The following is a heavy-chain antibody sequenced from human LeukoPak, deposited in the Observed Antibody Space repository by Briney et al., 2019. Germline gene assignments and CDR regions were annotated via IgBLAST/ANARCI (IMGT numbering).Heavy chain of an antibody. D-gene: IGHD3-22*01. J-gene: IGHJ4*02. CDR3: ALTPPEDYDDSGYFDY. V-gene: IGHV1-2*02. CDR1: GYTFTAYY. Sequence: ASVKVSFKASGYTFTAYYVHWVRQAPGQGLEWMGWINPNSGGTKYAQKFQGRVTMTRDTSISTAYMELTRLRSDDTAMYYCALTPPEDYDDSGYFDYWGQGTLVTVSS. CDR2: INPNSGGT.